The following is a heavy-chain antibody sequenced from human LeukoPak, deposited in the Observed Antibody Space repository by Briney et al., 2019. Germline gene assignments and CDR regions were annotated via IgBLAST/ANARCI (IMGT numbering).Heavy chain of an antibody. CDR1: GGSISSYY. Sequence: SETLSLTCTVSGGSISSYYWSWIRQPPGKGREWGGYIFSSASTYYNTSLKSRVTISVDTSKNQFSLKLSSVTAADTAVYYCARRNVLRFLEWPHAWHYYYYMDVWGKGTTVTVSS. CDR2: IFSSAST. V-gene: IGHV4-4*09. CDR3: ARRNVLRFLEWPHAWHYYYYMDV. D-gene: IGHD3-3*01. J-gene: IGHJ6*03.